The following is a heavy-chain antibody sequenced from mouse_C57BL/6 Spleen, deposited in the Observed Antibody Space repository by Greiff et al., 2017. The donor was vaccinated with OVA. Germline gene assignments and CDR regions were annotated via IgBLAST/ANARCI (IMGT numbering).Heavy chain of an antibody. CDR3: ARSVLDSSGCDY. J-gene: IGHJ2*01. V-gene: IGHV1-61*01. CDR1: GYTFTSYW. D-gene: IGHD3-2*02. Sequence: LQQPGAELVRPGSSVKLSCKASGYTFTSYWMDWVKQRPGQGLEWIGNIYPSDSETHYNQKFKDKATLTVDKSSSTAYMQLSSLTSEDSAVYYCARSVLDSSGCDYWGQGTTLTVSS. CDR2: IYPSDSET.